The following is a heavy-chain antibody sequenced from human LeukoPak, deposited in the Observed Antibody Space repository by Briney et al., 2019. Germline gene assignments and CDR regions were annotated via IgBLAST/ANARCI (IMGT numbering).Heavy chain of an antibody. V-gene: IGHV3-11*04. CDR2: IPSSGTGV. D-gene: IGHD2-21*02. Sequence: GGSLRLSCAASGFTVSSNYMSWVRQAPGKGLEWLSYIPSSGTGVYYAPSVKGRFTISRDNAKNSLYLQMNSLRAEDTAMYYCTRETAHCGGDCYDYWGQGTLVTVSS. CDR3: TRETAHCGGDCYDY. CDR1: GFTVSSNY. J-gene: IGHJ4*02.